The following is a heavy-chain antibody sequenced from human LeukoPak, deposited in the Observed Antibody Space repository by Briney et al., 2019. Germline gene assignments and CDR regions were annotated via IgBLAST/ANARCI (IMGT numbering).Heavy chain of an antibody. V-gene: IGHV3-21*01. CDR3: ARGMSGYSSSWPDY. Sequence: GGSLRLSCAASGFTFSSYSMNWVRQAPGKGLEWVSSISSSSSYIYYADSVKGRFTISRDNAKNSLYLQMGSLRAEDMAVYYCARGMSGYSSSWPDYWGQGTLVAVSS. D-gene: IGHD6-13*01. J-gene: IGHJ4*02. CDR2: ISSSSSYI. CDR1: GFTFSSYS.